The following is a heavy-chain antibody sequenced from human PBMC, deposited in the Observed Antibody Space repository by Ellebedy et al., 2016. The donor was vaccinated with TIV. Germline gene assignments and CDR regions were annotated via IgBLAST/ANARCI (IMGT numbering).Heavy chain of an antibody. CDR1: GGTFSSYA. J-gene: IGHJ6*02. CDR3: ASPATVLLRGLMPGYYYAMDV. D-gene: IGHD3-10*01. V-gene: IGHV1-69*13. Sequence: AASVKVSCKASGGTFSSYAISWVRQAPGQGLEWMGGIIPVSDTANIAQRFQGRLAINADESTSTVYMELSSLRSEDTAMYYCASPATVLLRGLMPGYYYAMDVWGQGTMVTVSS. CDR2: IIPVSDTA.